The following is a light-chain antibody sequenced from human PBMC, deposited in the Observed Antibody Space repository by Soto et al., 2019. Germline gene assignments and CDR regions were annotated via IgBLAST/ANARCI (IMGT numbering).Light chain of an antibody. J-gene: IGKJ5*01. CDR3: QQYNNWPFS. V-gene: IGKV3-15*01. CDR1: QGVTTN. Sequence: EVVMTQSADTLSVSPGEGATLTCRAGQGVTTNFAWYQQKSGQSPRLLIYDVSIRATGVPARFSATGSETDFTLTISGLQSGDSAVYFCQQYNNWPFSFGQGTRLEI. CDR2: DVS.